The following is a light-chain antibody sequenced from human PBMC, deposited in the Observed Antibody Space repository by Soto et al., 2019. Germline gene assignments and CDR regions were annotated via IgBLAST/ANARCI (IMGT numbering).Light chain of an antibody. CDR1: SSNIGSNT. V-gene: IGLV1-44*01. J-gene: IGLJ3*02. CDR3: ASWDDSLNGWV. Sequence: QSVLTQPPSASGPPGQRVTISCSGSSSNIGSNTVNWYQQLPGTAPKLPIYNNNQWPSGVHDRFSGSKSGTSASLAISALQSEDEAYYYCASWDDSLNGWVFGGVTKVTVI. CDR2: NNN.